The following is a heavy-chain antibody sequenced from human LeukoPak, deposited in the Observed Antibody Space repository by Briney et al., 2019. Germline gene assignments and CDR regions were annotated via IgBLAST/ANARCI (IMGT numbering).Heavy chain of an antibody. CDR3: ARVLSGSRLDY. Sequence: SGTLSLTCVVSGASVSSSTNWWSWVRQPPGKGLEWIGEIYHSGTTNYSPSLKSRVTISVDKSKNQFSPKLSSVTAADTAVYYCARVLSGSRLDYWGQGTLVTVSS. CDR1: GASVSSSTNW. J-gene: IGHJ4*02. CDR2: IYHSGTT. V-gene: IGHV4-4*02. D-gene: IGHD3-22*01.